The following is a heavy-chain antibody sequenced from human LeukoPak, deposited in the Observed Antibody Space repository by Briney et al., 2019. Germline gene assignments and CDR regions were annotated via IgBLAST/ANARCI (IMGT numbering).Heavy chain of an antibody. CDR2: ISYDGSIK. CDR3: AKEGTPYASKWYDY. V-gene: IGHV3-30*18. J-gene: IGHJ4*02. CDR1: GFTFSTYG. Sequence: GRSLRLSCAASGFTFSTYGVHWVRQAPGKGLEWVAVISYDGSIKYYADSVKGRFTISRDNPKNTLFLQMDSLRAEDTAVYYCAKEGTPYASKWYDYWGQGTLITVSS. D-gene: IGHD2-2*01.